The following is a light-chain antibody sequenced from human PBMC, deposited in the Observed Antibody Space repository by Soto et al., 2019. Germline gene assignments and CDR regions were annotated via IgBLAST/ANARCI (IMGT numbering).Light chain of an antibody. CDR1: QTISSW. CDR3: QHYNSYSEA. J-gene: IGKJ1*01. Sequence: DIQMTQSPSTLSGRVGDRLTITCRASQTISSWLAWYQQKPGKAPKLLIYKASTLKSGVPSRLSGSGSGTEFTLTISSLQPDDFATYYCQHYNSYSEAFGQGTKVDI. CDR2: KAS. V-gene: IGKV1-5*03.